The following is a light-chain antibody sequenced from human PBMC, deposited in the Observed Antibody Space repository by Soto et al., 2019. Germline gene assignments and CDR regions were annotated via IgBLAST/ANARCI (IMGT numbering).Light chain of an antibody. CDR1: QDISNY. Sequence: DIQMTHSPSAMSASVGDRVTITCRASQDISNYLAWFQQKPGKGPKRLIYAASSLQSGVPSRFSGSGSGTEFTLTISSLQPEDFATYYCLQHNGYPRTFGQGTKVEIK. CDR3: LQHNGYPRT. V-gene: IGKV1-17*03. CDR2: AAS. J-gene: IGKJ1*01.